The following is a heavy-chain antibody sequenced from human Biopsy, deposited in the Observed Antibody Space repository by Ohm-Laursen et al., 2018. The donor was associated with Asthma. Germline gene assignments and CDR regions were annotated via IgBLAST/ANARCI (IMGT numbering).Heavy chain of an antibody. D-gene: IGHD3-9*01. CDR2: INASNGNT. V-gene: IGHV1-3*01. CDR1: GYIFINYA. CDR3: ARTYYDFLTGQVNDVFAM. Sequence: ASVKVSCKASGYIFINYAIHWVRQAPGQRLEWMGWINASNGNTKYSQKFQGRVTISRDTSASTAYMDLSSLRSEDTAVYYCARTYYDFLTGQVNDVFAMWGQGAMVTASS. J-gene: IGHJ3*02.